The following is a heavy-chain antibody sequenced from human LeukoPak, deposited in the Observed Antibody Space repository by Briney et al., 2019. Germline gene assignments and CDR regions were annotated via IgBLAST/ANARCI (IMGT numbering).Heavy chain of an antibody. CDR1: GFTFSQCG. V-gene: IGHV3-48*04. J-gene: IGHJ4*02. CDR2: IRGDSKSI. Sequence: GFLRLSCAASGFTFSQCGMNWFRQAPGRELEWISYIRGDSKSIYYADSVKGRFTISRDNAKNSLYLQLNSLTAEDTALYYCARDHYDDGGSSWGQGALVTVSS. CDR3: ARDHYDDGGSS. D-gene: IGHD3-16*01.